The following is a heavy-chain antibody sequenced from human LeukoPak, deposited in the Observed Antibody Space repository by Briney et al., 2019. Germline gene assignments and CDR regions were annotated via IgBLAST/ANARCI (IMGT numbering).Heavy chain of an antibody. CDR3: ARDQEGFDY. CDR2: IYPRDGST. V-gene: IGHV1-46*01. Sequence: ASVKVSCKASGYTFTSNYIHWVRQAPGQGLEWMGMIYPRDGSTSYAQKFQGKVTVTRDTSTSTVHMELSGLRSEDTAVYYCARDQEGFDYWGQGTLVTVSS. CDR1: GYTFTSNY. J-gene: IGHJ4*02.